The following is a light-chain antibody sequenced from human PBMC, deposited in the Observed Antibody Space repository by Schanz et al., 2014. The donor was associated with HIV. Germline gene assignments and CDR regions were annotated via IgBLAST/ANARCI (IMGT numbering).Light chain of an antibody. CDR2: GAS. J-gene: IGKJ1*01. Sequence: EIVLTQSPGTLSLSPGERATLSCRASQSVSSSYLAWYQQKPGQAPRLLIYGASSRPTGIPDRFRGSGSGTDFTLTITSLQPEDFAVYYCQQFAGSPWTFGQGTKVEIK. V-gene: IGKV3-20*01. CDR1: QSVSSSY. CDR3: QQFAGSPWT.